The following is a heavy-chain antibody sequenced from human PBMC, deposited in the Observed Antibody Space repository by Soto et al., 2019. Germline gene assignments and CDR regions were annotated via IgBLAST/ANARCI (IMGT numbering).Heavy chain of an antibody. CDR2: IIPFFGTA. D-gene: IGHD1-26*01. V-gene: IGHV1-69*01. CDR3: AREGASTCSGWFAP. Sequence: QVQLVQSGAEVKKPGSSVKVSCKASGDSFRSFGISWLRQAPGQGLEWMGGIIPFFGTANYAQKFQGRVTITADESTSTTYAERTSLTSEDTGLYYCAREGASTCSGWFAPWGQGNLVTVSS. J-gene: IGHJ5*02. CDR1: GDSFRSFG.